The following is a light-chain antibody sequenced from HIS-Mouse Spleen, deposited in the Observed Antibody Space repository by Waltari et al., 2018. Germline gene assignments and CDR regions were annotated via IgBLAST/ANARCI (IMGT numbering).Light chain of an antibody. CDR1: SSDVGSYNL. CDR2: EGS. V-gene: IGLV2-23*03. CDR3: CSYAGSSTFEV. J-gene: IGLJ2*01. Sequence: QSALTQPASVSGSPGQSITISCTGTSSDVGSYNLVSWYQQNPGKAPKLMTYEGSKRPSGVSNRFSGSKSGNTASLTISGLQAEDEADYYCCSYAGSSTFEVFGGGTKLTVL.